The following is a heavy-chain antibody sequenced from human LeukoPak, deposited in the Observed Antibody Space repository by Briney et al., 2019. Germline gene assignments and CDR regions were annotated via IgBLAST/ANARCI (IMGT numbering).Heavy chain of an antibody. D-gene: IGHD1-26*01. V-gene: IGHV4-59*08. Sequence: SETLSLTCTVSGGSISSYYWSWIRQPPGKGLEWIGYIHHTGSTNYNPSLKSRVTISIDTSKTQFSLRLSSVTAADTAVYFCARRVMMSGTGVPDTWLDPWGQGILVTVS. CDR1: GGSISSYY. CDR3: ARRVMMSGTGVPDTWLDP. CDR2: IHHTGST. J-gene: IGHJ5*02.